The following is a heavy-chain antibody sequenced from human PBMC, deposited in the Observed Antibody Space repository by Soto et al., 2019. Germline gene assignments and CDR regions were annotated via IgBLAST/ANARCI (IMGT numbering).Heavy chain of an antibody. CDR3: ARPSREQWLVPLDY. J-gene: IGHJ4*02. CDR1: GFTFSSYE. CDR2: ISSSGSTI. D-gene: IGHD6-19*01. Sequence: VGSLRLSCAASGFTFSSYEMNWVRQAPGKGLEWVSYISSSGSTIYYADSVKGRFTISRDNAKNSLYLQMNSLRAEDTAVYYCARPSREQWLVPLDYWGQGTLVTVSS. V-gene: IGHV3-48*03.